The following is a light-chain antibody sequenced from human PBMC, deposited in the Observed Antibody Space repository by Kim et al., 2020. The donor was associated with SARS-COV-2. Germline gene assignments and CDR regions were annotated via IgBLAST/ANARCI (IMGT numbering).Light chain of an antibody. J-gene: IGLJ1*01. CDR1: SSNIGNSF. Sequence: GQRVTISCSGSSSNIGNSFVSWYQKFPGTAPKVLIYDNDKRPSGIPDRFSASTSGTSATLAITGLQTGDEADYYCAAWDSSMTAVFGTGTKVTVL. CDR3: AAWDSSMTAV. CDR2: DND. V-gene: IGLV1-51*01.